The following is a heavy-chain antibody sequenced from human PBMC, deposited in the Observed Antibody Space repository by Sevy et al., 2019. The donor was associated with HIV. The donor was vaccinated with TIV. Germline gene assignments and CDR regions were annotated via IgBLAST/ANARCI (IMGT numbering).Heavy chain of an antibody. J-gene: IGHJ4*02. CDR1: GFTFSSYS. Sequence: GGSLRLSCAASGFTFSSYSMNWVRQAPGKGLEWVSSISSSRSYIYYADSVKGRFTISRDNAKNSLYLQMNSLRAEDTAVYYCARDEGSLIYSGYDWGFDYWGQGTLVTVSS. CDR3: ARDEGSLIYSGYDWGFDY. D-gene: IGHD5-12*01. V-gene: IGHV3-21*01. CDR2: ISSSRSYI.